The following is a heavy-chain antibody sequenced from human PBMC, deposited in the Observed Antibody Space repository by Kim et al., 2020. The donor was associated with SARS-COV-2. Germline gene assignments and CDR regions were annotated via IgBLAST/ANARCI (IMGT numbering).Heavy chain of an antibody. CDR2: T. D-gene: IGHD1-26*01. Sequence: TSDAEPVKGRCTISRDNAKNALYMQMNSLRAEDTAVYYCASGTYYSDYWGQGTLVTVSS. V-gene: IGHV3-74*01. CDR3: ASGTYYSDY. J-gene: IGHJ4*02.